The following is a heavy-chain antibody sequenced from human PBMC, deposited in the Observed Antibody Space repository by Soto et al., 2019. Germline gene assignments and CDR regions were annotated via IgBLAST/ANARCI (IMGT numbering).Heavy chain of an antibody. J-gene: IGHJ5*02. CDR1: GGSISSGDYY. CDR2: IYYSGST. D-gene: IGHD2-21*02. Sequence: QVQLQESGPGLVKPSQTLSLTCTVSGGSISSGDYYWSWIRQPPGKGLEWIGNIYYSGSTYYNPSLKSRVTISVDTSKNQFSLKLSSVTAADTAVYYCARAMVVTQNWFDPWGQGTLVTVSS. CDR3: ARAMVVTQNWFDP. V-gene: IGHV4-30-4*01.